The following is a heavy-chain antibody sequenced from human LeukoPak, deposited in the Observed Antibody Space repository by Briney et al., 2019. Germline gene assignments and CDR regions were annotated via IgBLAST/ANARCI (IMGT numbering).Heavy chain of an antibody. CDR1: GGSINSGGYY. Sequence: SQALSLTCTVSGGSINSGGYYWSWIRQPPGKGLEWIGYIYYSGSTNYNPSLESRVTISVDTSKNQFSLKLNSVTAADTAVYYCARAGVVTNPNSYWYFDLWGRGTLVTVSS. D-gene: IGHD3-3*01. J-gene: IGHJ2*01. CDR3: ARAGVVTNPNSYWYFDL. CDR2: IYYSGST. V-gene: IGHV4-61*08.